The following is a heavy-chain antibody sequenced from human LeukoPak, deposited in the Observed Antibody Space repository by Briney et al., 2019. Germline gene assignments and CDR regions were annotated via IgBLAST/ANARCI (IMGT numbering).Heavy chain of an antibody. V-gene: IGHV3-23*01. CDR2: ISGSGGST. Sequence: GGSLRLSCAASGFTFSSYAMSWVRQAPGKGLEWVSAISGSGGSTYYADSVKGRFTISRDNAKNSLYLQMNSLRAEDTAVYYCARDRSLAGDVWGKGTTVTVSS. CDR3: ARDRSLAGDV. D-gene: IGHD6-6*01. J-gene: IGHJ6*04. CDR1: GFTFSSYA.